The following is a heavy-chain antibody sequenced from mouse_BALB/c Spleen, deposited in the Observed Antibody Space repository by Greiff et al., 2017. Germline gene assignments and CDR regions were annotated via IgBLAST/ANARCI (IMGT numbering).Heavy chain of an antibody. J-gene: IGHJ3*01. CDR1: GFTFSSYA. D-gene: IGHD2-2*01. CDR3: ARGRGGYDDGGFAY. Sequence: EVKVVESGGGLVQPGGSLKLSCAASGFTFSSYAMSWVRQTPEKRLEWVASISSGGSTYYPDSVKGRFTISRDNARNILYLQMSSLRSEDTAMYYCARGRGGYDDGGFAYWGQGTLVTVSA. V-gene: IGHV5-6-5*01. CDR2: ISSGGST.